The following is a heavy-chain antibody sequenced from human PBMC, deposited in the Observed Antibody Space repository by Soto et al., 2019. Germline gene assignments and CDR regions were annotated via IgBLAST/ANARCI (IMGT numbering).Heavy chain of an antibody. J-gene: IGHJ6*02. CDR1: GGTFSSYA. D-gene: IGHD6-6*01. Sequence: QVQLVQSWAEVKKPGSSVKVSCKASGGTFSSYAISWVRQAPGQGLEWMGGIIPIFGTANYAQKFQGRVTITADESTSTAYMERSSLRSEDTAVYYCASAREPVMEGSSPQNYGMDVWGQGTTVTVSS. V-gene: IGHV1-69*01. CDR2: IIPIFGTA. CDR3: ASAREPVMEGSSPQNYGMDV.